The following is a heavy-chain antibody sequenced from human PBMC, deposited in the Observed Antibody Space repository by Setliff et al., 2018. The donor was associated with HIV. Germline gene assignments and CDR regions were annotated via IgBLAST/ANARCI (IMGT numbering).Heavy chain of an antibody. CDR3: ARDRVVGATLDPLDL. Sequence: GGSLRLSCAASGFTFSSYEMNWVRQAPGKGLEWVSYISSSGSTIYYADSVKGRFTISRDNAKNSLYLQMDSLRAEDTAFYYCARDRVVGATLDPLDLWGQGTMVTVSS. CDR1: GFTFSSYE. D-gene: IGHD1-26*01. J-gene: IGHJ3*01. V-gene: IGHV3-48*03. CDR2: ISSSGSTI.